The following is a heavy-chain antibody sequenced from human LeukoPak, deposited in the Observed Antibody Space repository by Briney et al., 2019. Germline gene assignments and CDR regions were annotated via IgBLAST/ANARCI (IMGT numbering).Heavy chain of an antibody. CDR2: THYSGTT. V-gene: IGHV4-31*03. Sequence: SETLSLTCTVSGDSISSGLYYYNWIRQHPGEGLEWIGCTHYSGTTYYSSSLKSRLIISLDTSKNQLSLKLTSATAADTAVYYCARGRRGKYSPYFYYHMDVWGTGTTVTISS. J-gene: IGHJ6*03. D-gene: IGHD1-26*01. CDR3: ARGRRGKYSPYFYYHMDV. CDR1: GDSISSGLYY.